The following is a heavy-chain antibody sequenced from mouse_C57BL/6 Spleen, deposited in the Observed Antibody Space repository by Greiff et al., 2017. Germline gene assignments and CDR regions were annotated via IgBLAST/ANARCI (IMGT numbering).Heavy chain of an antibody. CDR2: IDPSDSYT. V-gene: IGHV1-59*01. CDR1: GYTFTSYW. D-gene: IGHD1-1*02. J-gene: IGHJ2*01. CDR3: ARYGDFDY. Sequence: VQLQQPGAELVRPGTSVKLSCKASGYTFTSYWMHWVKQRPGQGLEWIGVIDPSDSYTNYNQKFKGKATLTVDTSSSTADMQLSSLASEDSAVYYCARYGDFDYWGQGTTLTVSS.